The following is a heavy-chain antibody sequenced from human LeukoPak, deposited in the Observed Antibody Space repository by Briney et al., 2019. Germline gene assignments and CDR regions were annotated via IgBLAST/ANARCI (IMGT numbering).Heavy chain of an antibody. J-gene: IGHJ4*02. CDR3: ARAYVDY. CDR1: GFTLSNYW. V-gene: IGHV3-7*03. Sequence: GGSRRLSCAASGFTLSNYWMSLVRHAPGNGLEWVANIKQYVSEKYGVDFVRGRFTSSRHNVKHSLYLQMTSLRAEDTAAYNCARAYVDYWGQGTLVTVSS. CDR2: IKQYVSEK.